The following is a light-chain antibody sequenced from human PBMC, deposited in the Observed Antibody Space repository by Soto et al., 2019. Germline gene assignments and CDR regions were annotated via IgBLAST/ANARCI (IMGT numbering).Light chain of an antibody. V-gene: IGLV2-23*02. CDR1: SSDVGSYNL. CDR3: CSYAGSSTFNYV. J-gene: IGLJ1*01. Sequence: QCVLTHPASGTGSHREWSSITSTRTSSDVGSYNLVSWYQQHPGKAPKLMIYEVSKRPSGVSNRFSGSKSGNTASLTISGLQAEDEADYYCCSYAGSSTFNYVFGTGTKVTVL. CDR2: EVS.